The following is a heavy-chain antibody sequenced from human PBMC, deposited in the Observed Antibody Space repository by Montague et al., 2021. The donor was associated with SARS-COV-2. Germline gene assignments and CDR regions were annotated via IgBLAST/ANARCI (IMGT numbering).Heavy chain of an antibody. Sequence: TLSLNCTVSGGSISSGGYYWSWIRQHPGKGLEWIGYIYYSGSAYYNPSLKSRVTISVDTSKNQFSLNLSSVTAADTAIYYCARHGLEGANTYYFGLDVWGQGTTVTVSS. V-gene: IGHV4-31*03. CDR3: ARHGLEGANTYYFGLDV. D-gene: IGHD1-26*01. CDR1: GGSISSGGYY. J-gene: IGHJ6*02. CDR2: IYYSGSA.